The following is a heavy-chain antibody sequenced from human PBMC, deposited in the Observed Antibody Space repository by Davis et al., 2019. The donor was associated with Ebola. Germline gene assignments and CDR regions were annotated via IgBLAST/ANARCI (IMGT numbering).Heavy chain of an antibody. Sequence: MPSETLSLTCAAYGGSFSGYYWSWIRQPPGKGLEWIGEINHSGSTNYNPSLKSRVTISVDTSKNQFSLKLSSVTAADTAVYYCAREVWAEYSSGFDPWGQGTLVTVSS. J-gene: IGHJ5*02. CDR2: INHSGST. CDR1: GGSFSGYY. CDR3: AREVWAEYSSGFDP. D-gene: IGHD6-19*01. V-gene: IGHV4-34*01.